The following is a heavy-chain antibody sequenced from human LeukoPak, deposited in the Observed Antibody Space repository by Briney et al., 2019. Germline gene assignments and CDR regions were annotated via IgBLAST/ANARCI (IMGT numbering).Heavy chain of an antibody. CDR1: GGSISSYY. Sequence: PSETLSLTCTVSGGSISSYYWSWIRQPPGKGLEWIGYIYYSGSTNYNPSLKSRVTISVDTSENQFSLKLSSVTAADTAVYYCARNTVAAAGSFDYWGQGTLVTVSS. V-gene: IGHV4-59*01. J-gene: IGHJ4*02. CDR2: IYYSGST. D-gene: IGHD6-13*01. CDR3: ARNTVAAAGSFDY.